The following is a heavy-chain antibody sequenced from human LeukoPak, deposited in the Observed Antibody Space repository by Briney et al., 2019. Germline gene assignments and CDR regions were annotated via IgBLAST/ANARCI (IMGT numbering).Heavy chain of an antibody. CDR2: IYTSGST. V-gene: IGHV4-61*02. CDR1: GGFISSGGYY. Sequence: SQTLSLTCTGSGGFISSGGYYWSWIRQPAGKGLEWIGRIYTSGSTDYNPSLKSRVTISLETSKNQFSLNLSSVTAADTAVYFCARDQQLAYCGGDCYPANWGQGTLVTVSS. J-gene: IGHJ4*02. CDR3: ARDQQLAYCGGDCYPAN. D-gene: IGHD2-21*02.